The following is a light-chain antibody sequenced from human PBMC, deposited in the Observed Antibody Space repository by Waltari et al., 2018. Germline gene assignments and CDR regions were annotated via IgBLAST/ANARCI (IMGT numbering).Light chain of an antibody. CDR2: GAS. J-gene: IGKJ2*01. Sequence: EVLMTQSPATLSVSPGERATLSCRASQSISRNLAWYQQKPGQAPRLLIYGASTRAPGIPDRFSGSGSGTGFTLSISGVQSEDFGVYYCQQYNNWRTFGQGTRLEI. CDR1: QSISRN. CDR3: QQYNNWRT. V-gene: IGKV3D-15*01.